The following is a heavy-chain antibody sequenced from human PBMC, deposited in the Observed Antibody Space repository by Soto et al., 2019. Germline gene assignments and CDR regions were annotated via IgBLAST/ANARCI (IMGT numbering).Heavy chain of an antibody. CDR2: IYYSGST. V-gene: IGHV4-31*02. CDR1: GGSISSGGYY. D-gene: IGHD3-10*01. CDR3: ARYHGSGSGDDAFDI. Sequence: SETLSLTXTVSGGSISSGGYYWSWIRQHPGKGLEWIGYIYYSGSTYYNPSLKSRVTISVDTSKNQFSLKLSSVTAADTAVYYCARYHGSGSGDDAFDIWGQGTMVTVSS. J-gene: IGHJ3*02.